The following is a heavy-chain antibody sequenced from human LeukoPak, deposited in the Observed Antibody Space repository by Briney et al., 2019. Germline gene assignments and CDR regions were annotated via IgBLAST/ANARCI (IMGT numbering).Heavy chain of an antibody. D-gene: IGHD3-22*01. V-gene: IGHV4-34*01. CDR2: INHSGST. CDR3: ASHAHYYDSSGYYSSLVGEIDY. J-gene: IGHJ4*02. CDR1: GGSFSGYY. Sequence: SETLSLTCAVYGGSFSGYYWSWIRQPPGKGLEWIGEINHSGSTNYNPSLKSRVTISVDTSKNQFSLKLGSVTAADTAVYYCASHAHYYDSSGYYSSLVGEIDYWGQGTLVTVSS.